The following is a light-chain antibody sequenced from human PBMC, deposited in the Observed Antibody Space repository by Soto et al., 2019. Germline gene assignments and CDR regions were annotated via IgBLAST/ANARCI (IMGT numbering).Light chain of an antibody. Sequence: EIVLTQSPATLSLSPGERATLSCGASQSVSSGYLAWYQQKPGLAPRLLMYDASSRATGIPDRFSGSGSGKDFTLTISRLEPEDFAVYYCQQYGSSPYTFGQGTKLEIK. CDR2: DAS. V-gene: IGKV3D-20*01. CDR3: QQYGSSPYT. CDR1: QSVSSGY. J-gene: IGKJ2*01.